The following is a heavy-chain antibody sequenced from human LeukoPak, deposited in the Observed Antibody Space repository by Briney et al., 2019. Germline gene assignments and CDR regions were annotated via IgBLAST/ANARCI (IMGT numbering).Heavy chain of an antibody. CDR3: ARRDDHNGRDY. D-gene: IGHD5-24*01. Sequence: GGSLRLSCVTSGFIFSSYGIHWVRQAPGKGLEWVAWHFASNKYYAESVRGRFTMSRDNSKSTLYLQMDSLRVEDTAVYYCARRDDHNGRDYWGQGTLVTVSS. CDR2: HFASNK. CDR1: GFIFSSYG. V-gene: IGHV3-30*02. J-gene: IGHJ4*02.